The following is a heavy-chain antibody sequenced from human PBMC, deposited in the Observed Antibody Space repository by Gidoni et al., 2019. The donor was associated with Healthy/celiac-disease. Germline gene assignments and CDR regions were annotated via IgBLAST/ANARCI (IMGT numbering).Heavy chain of an antibody. Sequence: QVQLQQWGAGLLKPSETLSLTCAVYGGSFSGYYWSWLRQPPGKGLAWIGEINHSGSTNYNPSLKSRVNISVDTSKNQFSLKLSSVTAADTAVYYCASQGYCSGGSCYFDYWGQGTLVAVSS. CDR1: GGSFSGYY. CDR2: INHSGST. CDR3: ASQGYCSGGSCYFDY. J-gene: IGHJ4*02. V-gene: IGHV4-34*01. D-gene: IGHD2-15*01.